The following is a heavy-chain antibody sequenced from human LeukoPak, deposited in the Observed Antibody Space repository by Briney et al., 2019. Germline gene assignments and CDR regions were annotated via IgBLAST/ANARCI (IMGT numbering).Heavy chain of an antibody. Sequence: GGSLRLSCAASGFTFSSYWMSWVRQAPGKGLEWVANIKRDGSEKYYVDSVKGRFTISRDNAKNSLYLQMNSLRAEDTAVYYCAREGVVVPAALYYYYYMDVWGKGTTVTISS. CDR2: IKRDGSEK. CDR1: GFTFSSYW. V-gene: IGHV3-7*01. D-gene: IGHD2-2*01. CDR3: AREGVVVPAALYYYYYMDV. J-gene: IGHJ6*03.